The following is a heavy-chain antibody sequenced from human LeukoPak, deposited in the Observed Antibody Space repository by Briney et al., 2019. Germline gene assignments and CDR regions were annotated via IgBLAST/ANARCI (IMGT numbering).Heavy chain of an antibody. D-gene: IGHD3-10*01. CDR3: VRGRGSYGWFDP. CDR2: ISGDGTAR. V-gene: IGHV3-74*01. Sequence: GGSLRLSCAASGFTSSSYWMHWVRQVPGKGLVWVSRISGDGTARNYADSVKGRFTISRDDAKNTVDLQMNSLRGEDTAVYYCVRGRGSYGWFDPWGQGTLVTASS. CDR1: GFTSSSYW. J-gene: IGHJ5*02.